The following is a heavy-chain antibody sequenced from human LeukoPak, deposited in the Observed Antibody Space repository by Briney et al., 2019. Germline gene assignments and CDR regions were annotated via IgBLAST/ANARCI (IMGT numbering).Heavy chain of an antibody. V-gene: IGHV3-7*01. J-gene: IGHJ3*02. CDR2: INQDGSEK. CDR1: EFPFNGYW. D-gene: IGHD5-24*01. CDR3: ARDLEGRVRDAFDI. Sequence: GGSLRLSCAASEFPFNGYWMSWVRQAPGKGLECVANINQDGSEKYYVDSVKGRFTISRDNAKNSLYLQMNSLRAEDTAVYYCARDLEGRVRDAFDIWGQGTMVTVSS.